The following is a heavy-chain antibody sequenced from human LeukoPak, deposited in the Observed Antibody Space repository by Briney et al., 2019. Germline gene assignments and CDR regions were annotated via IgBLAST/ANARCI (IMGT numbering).Heavy chain of an antibody. CDR1: GYTFTSYA. CDR3: ARVPNNWFDP. CDR2: INAGNGNT. J-gene: IGHJ5*02. V-gene: IGHV1-3*01. Sequence: ASVNVSCKASGYTFTSYAMYWVRLAPGQRLEWMGWINAGNGNTKYSQKFQGRVTITRNTSASTAYMELSSLRSEDTAVYYCARVPNNWFDPWGQGTLVTVSS.